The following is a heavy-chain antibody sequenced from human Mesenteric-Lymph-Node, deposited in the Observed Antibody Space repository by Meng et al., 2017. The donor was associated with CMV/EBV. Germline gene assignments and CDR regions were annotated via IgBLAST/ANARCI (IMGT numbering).Heavy chain of an antibody. D-gene: IGHD1-26*01. CDR1: GFTFSSYG. Sequence: GESLKISCAASGFTFSSYGMHWVRQAPGKGLEWVAFIRYDGSNKYYADSVKGRFTISRDNSKNTLYLQMNSLRAEDTAVYYCAKDSRYSGSFSDAFDIWGQGTMVTVSS. V-gene: IGHV3-30*02. J-gene: IGHJ3*02. CDR2: IRYDGSNK. CDR3: AKDSRYSGSFSDAFDI.